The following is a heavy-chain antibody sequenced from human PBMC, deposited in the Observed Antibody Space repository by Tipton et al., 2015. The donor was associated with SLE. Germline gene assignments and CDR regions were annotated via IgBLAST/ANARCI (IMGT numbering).Heavy chain of an antibody. CDR1: GFIFDDYA. CDR3: AKGSQWLTDY. J-gene: IGHJ4*02. Sequence: GSLRLSCAASGFIFDDYAMHWVRQAPGKGLEWVSLISRDGGSTYYAESVKGRFTISRDSSKNSLYLQMDSLRTEDTALYYCAKGSQWLTDYWGQGTLVTVSS. V-gene: IGHV3-43*02. D-gene: IGHD6-19*01. CDR2: ISRDGGST.